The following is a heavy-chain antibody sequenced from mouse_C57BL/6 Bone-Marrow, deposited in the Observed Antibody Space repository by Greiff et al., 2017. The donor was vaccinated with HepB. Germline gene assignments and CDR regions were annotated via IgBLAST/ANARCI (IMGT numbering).Heavy chain of an antibody. CDR2: IHPNSGST. CDR1: GYTFTSYW. J-gene: IGHJ1*03. Sequence: VQLQQPGAELVKPGASVKLSCKASGYTFTSYWMHWVKQRPGQGLEWIGMIHPNSGSTNYNEKFKSKDTLTVDKSSSTAYMQLSSLTSEDSAVYYCEREGNYDYDLVVWGTGTTVTVAS. D-gene: IGHD2-4*01. V-gene: IGHV1-64*01. CDR3: EREGNYDYDLVV.